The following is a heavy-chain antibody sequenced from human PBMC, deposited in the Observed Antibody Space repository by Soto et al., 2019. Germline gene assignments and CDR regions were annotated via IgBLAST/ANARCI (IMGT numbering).Heavy chain of an antibody. D-gene: IGHD5-12*01. CDR1: DDSINSDKYY. V-gene: IGHV4-39*01. CDR3: ARLEGLATISYYFDF. CDR2: IYYRGNA. Sequence: QLQLQESGPGLVKPSETLSLTCSVSDDSINSDKYYWGWIRQPPGKGLEWIGSIYYRGNAYYNPSLQTRGTISLDKSKSQFSLKLNCVTAADSAVYFCARLEGLATISYYFDFWGPGALVTVSS. J-gene: IGHJ4*02.